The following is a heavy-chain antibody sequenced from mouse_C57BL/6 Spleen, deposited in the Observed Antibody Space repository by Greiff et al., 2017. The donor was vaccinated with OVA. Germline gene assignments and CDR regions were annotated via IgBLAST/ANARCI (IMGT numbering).Heavy chain of an antibody. CDR3: ARSIYYDYDGRVYYAMDY. V-gene: IGHV1-76*01. CDR1: GYTFTDYY. D-gene: IGHD2-4*01. J-gene: IGHJ4*01. Sequence: QVQLQQSGAELVRPGASVKLSCKASGYTFTDYYINWVKQRPGQGLEWIARIYPGSGNTYYNEKFKGKATLTAEKSSSTAYMQLSSLTSEDSAVYFCARSIYYDYDGRVYYAMDYWGQGTSVTVSS. CDR2: IYPGSGNT.